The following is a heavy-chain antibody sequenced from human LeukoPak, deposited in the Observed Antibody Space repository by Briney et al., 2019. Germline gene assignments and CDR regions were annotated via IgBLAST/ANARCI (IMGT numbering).Heavy chain of an antibody. CDR1: GFTFSSFV. CDR3: ATRGTSATKYFAD. V-gene: IGHV3-23*01. CDR2: ITAGGSNT. D-gene: IGHD1-1*01. J-gene: IGHJ4*02. Sequence: GGSLRLSCGASGFTFSSFVMSWVRQTPGKGLEWVATITAGGSNTYYADSVKGRFTISRDNSKNTLHLQMNSLRAEDTAVYYYATRGTSATKYFADWGQGTLVSVSS.